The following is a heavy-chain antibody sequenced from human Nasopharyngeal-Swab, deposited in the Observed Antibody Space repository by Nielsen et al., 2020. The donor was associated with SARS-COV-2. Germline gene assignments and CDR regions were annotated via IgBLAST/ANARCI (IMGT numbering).Heavy chain of an antibody. CDR2: MNPNSANT. J-gene: IGHJ6*02. CDR1: GYTFTSYD. D-gene: IGHD2-8*01. Sequence: ASVKVSCKASGYTFTSYDINWVRQATGQGLEWMGWMNPNSANTAYAQTFQGRVTMTRNTSISTAYMELSSLRSEDTAVYYCARATRGLADIVLMVYTMVYYGMDVWGQGTTVTVSS. CDR3: ARATRGLADIVLMVYTMVYYGMDV. V-gene: IGHV1-8*01.